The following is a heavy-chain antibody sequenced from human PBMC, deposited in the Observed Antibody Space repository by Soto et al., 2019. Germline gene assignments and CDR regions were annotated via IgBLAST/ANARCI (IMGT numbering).Heavy chain of an antibody. V-gene: IGHV6-1*01. D-gene: IGHD5-18*01. J-gene: IGHJ6*01. CDR2: TYYRSKWYN. CDR1: VYSVSSNSAA. Sequence: SQTLSLTCAISVYSVSSNSAAWNWIIQSPSRGLEWLGRTYYRSKWYNDYAVSVKSRITINPDTYKHQFSLQLNPVNPEDTAVYYCARLGYTDGYYHYGMDCWGQGTTVNVSS. CDR3: ARLGYTDGYYHYGMDC.